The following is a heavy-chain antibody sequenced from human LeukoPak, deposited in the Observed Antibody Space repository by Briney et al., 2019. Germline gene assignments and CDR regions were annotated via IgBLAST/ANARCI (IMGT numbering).Heavy chain of an antibody. V-gene: IGHV1-2*02. CDR3: ASARRQLWLPDY. D-gene: IGHD5-18*01. Sequence: ASVKVSCKASGYTLTGYYMHWERQAPGHGLEWMGWINPNSGGTNYAQKFKGRVTMTRDTSISTAYMELSRLRSDDTAVYYCASARRQLWLPDYWGQGTRVTVSS. CDR2: INPNSGGT. J-gene: IGHJ4*02. CDR1: GYTLTGYY.